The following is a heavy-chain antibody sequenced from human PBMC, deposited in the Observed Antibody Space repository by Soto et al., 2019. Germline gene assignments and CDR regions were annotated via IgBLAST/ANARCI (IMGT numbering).Heavy chain of an antibody. CDR2: IYYSGST. J-gene: IGHJ5*02. D-gene: IGHD3-10*01. CDR1: GGSISSGGYY. Sequence: TSETLSLTCTFSGGSISSGGYYWSWIRQHPGKGLEWIGYIYYSGSTYYNPSLKSRVTISVDTSKNQFSLKLSSVTAADTAVYYCARVLGVDRLFDPWGQGTLVTVSS. V-gene: IGHV4-31*03. CDR3: ARVLGVDRLFDP.